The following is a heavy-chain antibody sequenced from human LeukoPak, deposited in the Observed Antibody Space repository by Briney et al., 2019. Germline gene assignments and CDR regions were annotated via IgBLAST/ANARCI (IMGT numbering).Heavy chain of an antibody. J-gene: IGHJ5*02. CDR3: ARGPYYYDSSGYYSPFDP. D-gene: IGHD3-22*01. CDR1: GGSISSGGYY. Sequence: SETLSLTCTVSGGSISSGGYYWSWIRQHPGKGLEWIGYIYYSGSTYYNPSPKSRVTISVDTSKNQFSLKLSSVTAADTAVYYCARGPYYYDSSGYYSPFDPWGQGTLVTVSS. V-gene: IGHV4-31*03. CDR2: IYYSGST.